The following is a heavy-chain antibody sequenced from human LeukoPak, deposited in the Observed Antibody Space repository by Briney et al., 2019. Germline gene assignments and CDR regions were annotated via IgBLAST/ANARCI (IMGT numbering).Heavy chain of an antibody. V-gene: IGHV4-59*01. D-gene: IGHD3-22*01. CDR3: AREEYYYDSSGYTTSAFDI. CDR2: IYYSGST. J-gene: IGHJ3*02. Sequence: SETLSLTCTVSGGSISSYYWSWIRQPPGKGLEWIGYIYYSGSTNYNPSLKSRVTISVDTSKNQFSLKLSSVTAADTAVYYCAREEYYYDSSGYTTSAFDIWGQGTMVTVSS. CDR1: GGSISSYY.